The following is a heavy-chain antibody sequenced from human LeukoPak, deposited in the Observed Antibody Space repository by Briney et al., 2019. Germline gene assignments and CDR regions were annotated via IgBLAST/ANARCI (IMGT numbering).Heavy chain of an antibody. CDR1: GFTFSSYA. V-gene: IGHV3-23*01. D-gene: IGHD3-10*01. J-gene: IGHJ6*02. CDR2: ISGSGGST. CDR3: AKDRFVDYGSGSQPHYYYGMDV. Sequence: GGSLRLSCAASGFTFSSYAMSWVRQAPGKGLEWVSAISGSGGSTYYADSVKGRFTISRDNSKNTLYLQMNSLRAEDTAVYYCAKDRFVDYGSGSQPHYYYGMDVWGQGTTVTASS.